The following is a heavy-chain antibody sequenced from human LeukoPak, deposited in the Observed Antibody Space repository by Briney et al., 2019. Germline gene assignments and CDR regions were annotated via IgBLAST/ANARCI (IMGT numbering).Heavy chain of an antibody. Sequence: AASVKVSCKASGYTFTSFGISWVRQAPGQGLEWMGWINVYNGNTNYAQRVQGRVTMTTDTSTSTAYMELRSLRFDDTAIYYCAGAVTVTTGPLGYWGQGSLVTVSS. J-gene: IGHJ4*02. D-gene: IGHD4-17*01. CDR2: INVYNGNT. CDR3: AGAVTVTTGPLGY. CDR1: GYTFTSFG. V-gene: IGHV1-18*01.